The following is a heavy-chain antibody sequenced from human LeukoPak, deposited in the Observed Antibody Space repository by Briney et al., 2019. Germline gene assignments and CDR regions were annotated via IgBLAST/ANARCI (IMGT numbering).Heavy chain of an antibody. CDR1: GGTFSNYA. J-gene: IGHJ6*02. V-gene: IGHV1-69*13. CDR2: IIPIFGTA. Sequence: GASVKVSCKASGGTFSNYAISWVRQAPGQGLEWMGGIIPIFGTANYAQKFQGRVTITADESTSTAYMELSSLRSEDTAVYYCAREGIAVAKDYYYYGMDVWGQGTTVTVSS. CDR3: AREGIAVAKDYYYYGMDV. D-gene: IGHD6-19*01.